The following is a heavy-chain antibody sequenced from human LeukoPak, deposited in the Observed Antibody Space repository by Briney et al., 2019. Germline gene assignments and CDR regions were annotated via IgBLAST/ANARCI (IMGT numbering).Heavy chain of an antibody. CDR1: GFTFSSYA. V-gene: IGHV3-30*04. J-gene: IGHJ4*02. CDR2: ISYDGSNK. Sequence: SGGSLRLSCAASGFTFSSYAMHWVCQAPGKGLEWVAVISYDGSNKYYADSVKGRFTISRDNSKNTLYLQMNSLRPEDAAVYYCANLPLWGQGTLVTVSS. CDR3: ANLPL.